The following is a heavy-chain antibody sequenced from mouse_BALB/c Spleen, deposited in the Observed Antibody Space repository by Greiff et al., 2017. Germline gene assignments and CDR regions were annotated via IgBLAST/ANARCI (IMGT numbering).Heavy chain of an antibody. D-gene: IGHD2-2*01. CDR3: ARGRGYVYAMDY. CDR2: ISSGGSYT. J-gene: IGHJ4*01. CDR1: GFTFSSYA. V-gene: IGHV5-9-4*01. Sequence: EVMLVESGGGLVKPGGSLKLSCAASGFTFSSYAMSWVRQSPEKRLEWVAEISSGGSYTYYPDTVTGRFTISRDNAKNTLYLEMSSLRSEDTAMYYCARGRGYVYAMDYWGQGTSVTVSS.